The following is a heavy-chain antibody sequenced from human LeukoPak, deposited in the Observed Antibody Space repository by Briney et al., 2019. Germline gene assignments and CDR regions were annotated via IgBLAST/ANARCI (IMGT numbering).Heavy chain of an antibody. CDR2: IYSGGST. D-gene: IGHD5-18*01. CDR1: GFTFTSNY. V-gene: IGHV3-66*01. CDR3: AKDVDTSMVSLFDA. Sequence: GGPLRLSCAASGFTFTSNYMTWVRQAPGKGLEWVSIIYSGGSTYYADSVKGRFTISRDNSKNTLYLQMKSLGAEDTAVYFCAKDVDTSMVSLFDAWGQGTLVTVSS. J-gene: IGHJ4*02.